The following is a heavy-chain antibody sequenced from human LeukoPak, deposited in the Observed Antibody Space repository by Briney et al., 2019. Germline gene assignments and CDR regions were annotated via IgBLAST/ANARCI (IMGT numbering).Heavy chain of an antibody. D-gene: IGHD3-22*01. CDR1: GFTFSSYG. V-gene: IGHV3-30*03. CDR3: ARDLYYYDSSGYSDY. J-gene: IGHJ4*02. Sequence: GGSLRLSCAASGFTFSSYGMHWVRQAPGRGLEWVAVISYDGSNKYYADSVKGRFTISRDNSKNTLYLQMNSLRAEDTAVYYCARDLYYYDSSGYSDYWGQGTLVTVSS. CDR2: ISYDGSNK.